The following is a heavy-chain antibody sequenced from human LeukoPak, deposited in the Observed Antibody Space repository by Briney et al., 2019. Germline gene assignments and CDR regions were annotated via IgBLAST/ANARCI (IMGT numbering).Heavy chain of an antibody. J-gene: IGHJ3*02. V-gene: IGHV3-53*01. CDR2: IYSGGST. Sequence: GGSLRLSCAASGFTVSSNYMSWVRQAPGKGLEWVSVIYSGGSTYYAASVKGRFTISRDNSKNTLYLQMNSVRAEDTAVYYCARGPSTVTHQPRSSDHAFDIWGQGTMVTVSS. CDR3: ARGPSTVTHQPRSSDHAFDI. D-gene: IGHD4-17*01. CDR1: GFTVSSNY.